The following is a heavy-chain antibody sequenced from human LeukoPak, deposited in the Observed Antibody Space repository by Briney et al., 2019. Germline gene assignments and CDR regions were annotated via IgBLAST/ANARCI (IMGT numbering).Heavy chain of an antibody. V-gene: IGHV4-61*01. CDR1: GGSITSGYYY. CDR3: ARGGSCSSTSCYTGIIDY. Sequence: SETLSLTCIVSGGSITSGYYYWSWIRQPPGKGLEWIGYIYYSGSTNYNPSLKSRVTISVDTSKNQFSLKLSSVTAADTAVYYCARGGSCSSTSCYTGIIDYWGQGTLVTVSS. CDR2: IYYSGST. J-gene: IGHJ4*02. D-gene: IGHD2-2*02.